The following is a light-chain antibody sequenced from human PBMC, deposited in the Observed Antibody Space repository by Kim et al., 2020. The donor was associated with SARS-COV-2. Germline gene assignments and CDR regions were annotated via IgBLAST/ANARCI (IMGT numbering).Light chain of an antibody. J-gene: IGKJ1*01. CDR2: KAP. Sequence: SASVGDRVTITCRASQSISSWLAWYQQKPGKAPKLLIYKAPSLESGVPSRFSGSGSGTEFTLTISSLQPDDFATYYCQQYNSYWAFGQGTKVEIK. CDR3: QQYNSYWA. CDR1: QSISSW. V-gene: IGKV1-5*03.